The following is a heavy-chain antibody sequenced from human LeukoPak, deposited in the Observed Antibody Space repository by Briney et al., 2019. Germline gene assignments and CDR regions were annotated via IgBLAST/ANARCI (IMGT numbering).Heavy chain of an antibody. CDR3: ARVRREPRSGGSLFAFDI. CDR1: GGSISSSSYY. D-gene: IGHD2-15*01. V-gene: IGHV4-39*07. Sequence: SETLSLTCTVSGGSISSSSYYWGWIRQPPGKGLEWIGSIYYSGSTYYNPSLKSRVTISVDSSKNQFSLKLSSVTAADTAVYYCARVRREPRSGGSLFAFDIWGQGTMVTVSS. CDR2: IYYSGST. J-gene: IGHJ3*02.